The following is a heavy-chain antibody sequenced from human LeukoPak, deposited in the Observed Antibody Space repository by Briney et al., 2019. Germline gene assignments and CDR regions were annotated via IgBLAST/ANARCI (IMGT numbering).Heavy chain of an antibody. CDR1: GYTFTSYG. V-gene: IGHV1-18*01. Sequence: GASVKVSCKASGYTFTSYGISWVRQAPGQGLEWMGWISAYNGNTNYAQKLRGRVTMTTDTSTSTAYMELRSLRSDDTAVYYCARVRIQLSVANEDFQGFDYWGQGTLVTVSS. CDR2: ISAYNGNT. CDR3: ARVRIQLSVANEDFQGFDY. D-gene: IGHD5-18*01. J-gene: IGHJ4*02.